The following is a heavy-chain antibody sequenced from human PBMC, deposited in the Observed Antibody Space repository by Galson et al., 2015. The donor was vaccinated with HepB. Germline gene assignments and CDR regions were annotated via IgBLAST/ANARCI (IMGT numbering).Heavy chain of an antibody. CDR2: ISGSGGST. Sequence: SLRLSCAASGFTFSSYAMSWVRQAPGKGLEWVSAISGSGGSTYYADSVKGRFTISRDNSKNTLYLQMNSLRAEDTAVYYRAKIGYYDFWSAHDAFDIWGQGTMVTVSS. CDR1: GFTFSSYA. CDR3: AKIGYYDFWSAHDAFDI. J-gene: IGHJ3*02. D-gene: IGHD3-3*01. V-gene: IGHV3-23*01.